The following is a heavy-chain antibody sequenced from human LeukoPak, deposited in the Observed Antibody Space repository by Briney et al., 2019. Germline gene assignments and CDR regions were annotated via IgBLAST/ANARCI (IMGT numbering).Heavy chain of an antibody. D-gene: IGHD5-18*01. V-gene: IGHV3-21*01. J-gene: IGHJ6*03. CDR3: ARDDSFGFDYYYYFDL. Sequence: GGSLRLSCAASGFTFSSHSMNWVRQAPGEGLEWVSSISSSSTYIYFADSVKGRFTISRDNAKNSLYLQMNSLRAEDTAVYYCARDDSFGFDYYYYFDLWGKGTTVTVSS. CDR1: GFTFSSHS. CDR2: ISSSSTYI.